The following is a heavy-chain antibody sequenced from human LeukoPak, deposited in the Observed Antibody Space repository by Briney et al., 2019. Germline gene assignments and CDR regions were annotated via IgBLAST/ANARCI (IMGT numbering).Heavy chain of an antibody. D-gene: IGHD3-10*01. CDR1: GFTFSHAW. CDR3: TVVNYGSGSYPLGY. J-gene: IGHJ4*02. Sequence: GGSLRLSCAASGFTFSHAWMSWVRQAPEKGLEWVGRIKSETDGGTTDYAASVKGRFTISRDDSKNTLYLQMNSLKTEDTVVYYCTVVNYGSGSYPLGYWGQGTLVTVSS. V-gene: IGHV3-15*01. CDR2: IKSETDGGTT.